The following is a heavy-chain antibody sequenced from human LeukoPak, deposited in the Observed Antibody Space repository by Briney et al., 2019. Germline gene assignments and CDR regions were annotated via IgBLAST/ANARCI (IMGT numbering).Heavy chain of an antibody. CDR1: GGSFSGYY. Sequence: SGTLSLTCAVYGGSFSGYYWSWIRQPPGKGLEWIGEINHSGSTNYNPSLKSRVTISVDTSKNQFSLKLSSVTAADTAVYYCARHNYDILTALPYYFDYWGQGTLVTVSS. V-gene: IGHV4-34*01. D-gene: IGHD3-9*01. CDR2: INHSGST. CDR3: ARHNYDILTALPYYFDY. J-gene: IGHJ4*02.